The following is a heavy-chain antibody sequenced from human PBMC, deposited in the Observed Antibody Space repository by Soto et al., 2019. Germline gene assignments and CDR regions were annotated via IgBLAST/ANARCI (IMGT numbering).Heavy chain of an antibody. V-gene: IGHV4-39*01. CDR2: IYVTGNT. CDR3: AGQTFTIAAASYGRSNWFDP. D-gene: IGHD6-25*01. CDR1: GGSITSSSHF. J-gene: IGHJ5*02. Sequence: SETLSLTCSASGGSITSSSHFWGWVRQPPGKGLEWIGTIYVTGNTYYTPSLKSRLTMSIDTSKNEFSLTLNSVTAADTAVYYCAGQTFTIAAASYGRSNWFDPWGPGTLVTVSS.